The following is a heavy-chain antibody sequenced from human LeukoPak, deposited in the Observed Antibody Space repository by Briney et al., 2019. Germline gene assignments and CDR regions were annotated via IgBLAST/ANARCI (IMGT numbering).Heavy chain of an antibody. CDR1: GYTFTSYY. CDR2: INPSGGST. V-gene: IGHV1-46*01. J-gene: IGHJ3*02. Sequence: ASVKVSCKASGYTFTSYYMHWVRQAPGQGLEWMGIINPSGGSTSYAQKFQGRVTMTRDTSTSTVYIELSSLRSEDTAVYYCASLGYCSGGSCYHAFDIWGQGTMVTVSS. D-gene: IGHD2-15*01. CDR3: ASLGYCSGGSCYHAFDI.